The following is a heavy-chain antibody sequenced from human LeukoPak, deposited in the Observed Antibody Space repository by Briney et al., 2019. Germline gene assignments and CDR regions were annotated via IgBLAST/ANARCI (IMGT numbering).Heavy chain of an antibody. Sequence: PGRSLRLSCAASGFTFSTYGIHWVRQAPGKGLEWVAVIWYDGSNEYYADSVKGRFTISRGNSKNTLYLQMNSLTAEDTAVYYCAREEGSRSAGFDNWGQGTLVTVSS. D-gene: IGHD6-6*01. V-gene: IGHV3-33*01. J-gene: IGHJ4*02. CDR1: GFTFSTYG. CDR3: AREEGSRSAGFDN. CDR2: IWYDGSNE.